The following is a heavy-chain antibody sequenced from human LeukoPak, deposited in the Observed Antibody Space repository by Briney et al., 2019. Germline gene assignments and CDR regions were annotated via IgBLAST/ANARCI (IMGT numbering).Heavy chain of an antibody. CDR3: GKVAQLPSITMSRGGRVPEYMDV. V-gene: IGHV3-30*02. J-gene: IGHJ6*03. Sequence: PGASLSLSCAASGFIFRSYGMRWVRQPPGKRLEWVTFIRYDGSNRYYAASVKGRFTISRDTSKNSLYLQMSSLSAEATAFYYRGKVAQLPSITMSRGGRVPEYMDVWGKGTTVTISS. CDR2: IRYDGSNR. D-gene: IGHD3-10*01. CDR1: GFIFRSYG.